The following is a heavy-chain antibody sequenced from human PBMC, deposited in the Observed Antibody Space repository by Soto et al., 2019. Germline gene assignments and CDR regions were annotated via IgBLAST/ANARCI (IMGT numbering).Heavy chain of an antibody. J-gene: IGHJ4*02. CDR2: ITYDGSNK. V-gene: IGHV3-30*18. CDR1: GFTFSTYA. Sequence: GGSLRLSCAASGFTFSTYALTWVRQAPGKGLEWVAVITYDGSNKYYAESVKGRFTISRDDSKNTVYLQMNSLRAEDTAVYYCAKDHSGFDPAYYFDYWGQGTLVTVSS. CDR3: AKDHSGFDPAYYFDY. D-gene: IGHD5-12*01.